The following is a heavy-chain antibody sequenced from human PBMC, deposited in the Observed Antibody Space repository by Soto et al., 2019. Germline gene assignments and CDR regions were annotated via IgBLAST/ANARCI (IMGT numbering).Heavy chain of an antibody. D-gene: IGHD6-13*01. CDR3: ARGYYGSSWRVFDY. V-gene: IGHV1-2*02. Sequence: QVQLVQSGADVKKPGASVKVSCKTSGYTFSGYFMHWLRQAPGQGLEWMGWMNPNSGGTDYAQNFQGRVSMTWDTSISTADMELSRLSSDDTAIYYCARGYYGSSWRVFDYWGQGTLVTVSS. CDR2: MNPNSGGT. J-gene: IGHJ4*02. CDR1: GYTFSGYF.